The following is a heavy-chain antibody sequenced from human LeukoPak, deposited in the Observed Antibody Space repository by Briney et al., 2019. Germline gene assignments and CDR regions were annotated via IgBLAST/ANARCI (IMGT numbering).Heavy chain of an antibody. Sequence: SETLSLTCTVSGGSISSGGYYWSWIRQPPGKGLEWIGYIYHSGSTYYNPSLKSRVTISVDRSKNQFSLKLSSVTAADTAVYYCARDPPIAAQSGDYWGQGTLVTVSS. CDR3: ARDPPIAAQSGDY. CDR1: GGSISSGGYY. J-gene: IGHJ4*02. D-gene: IGHD6-6*01. V-gene: IGHV4-30-2*01. CDR2: IYHSGST.